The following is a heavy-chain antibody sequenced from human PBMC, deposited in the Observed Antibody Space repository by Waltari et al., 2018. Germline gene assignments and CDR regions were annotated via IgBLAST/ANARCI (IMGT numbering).Heavy chain of an antibody. V-gene: IGHV1-46*01. Sequence: QVQLVQSGAEVKKPGASVKVSCKASGYTFTSYYMHWVRQAPGQGLEWMGIINPGGGSTSYSQKFQGRVTMTRDTSTSTVYMELSSLRSEDTAVYYCARATRELSPQYYFDYWGQGTLVTVSS. D-gene: IGHD1-26*01. CDR2: INPGGGST. CDR3: ARATRELSPQYYFDY. J-gene: IGHJ4*02. CDR1: GYTFTSYY.